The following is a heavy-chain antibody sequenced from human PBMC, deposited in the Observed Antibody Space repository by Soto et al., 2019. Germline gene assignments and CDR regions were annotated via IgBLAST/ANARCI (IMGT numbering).Heavy chain of an antibody. CDR1: GFTFTSSA. J-gene: IGHJ6*02. CDR2: IVVGSGNT. CDR3: AADAGLAAQKASYYYYGMDV. V-gene: IGHV1-58*01. D-gene: IGHD6-13*01. Sequence: VASVKVSCKASGFTFTSSAVQWVRQARGQRLEWIGWIVVGSGNTNYAQKFQERVTITRDMSTSTAYMELSSLRSEDTAVYYCAADAGLAAQKASYYYYGMDVWGQGTTVTVSS.